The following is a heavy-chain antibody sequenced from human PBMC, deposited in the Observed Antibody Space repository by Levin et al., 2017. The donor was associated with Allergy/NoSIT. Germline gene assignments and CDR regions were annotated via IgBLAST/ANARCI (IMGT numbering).Heavy chain of an antibody. V-gene: IGHV4-34*01. D-gene: IGHD5-12*01. CDR1: GGSFSGYY. J-gene: IGHJ3*02. CDR2: INHSGST. CDR3: ARGPGVREWLRGGAFDI. Sequence: PSETLSLTCAVYGGSFSGYYWSWIRQPPGKGLEWIGEINHSGSTNYNPSLKSRVTISVDTSKNQFSLKLSSVTAADTAVYYCARGPGVREWLRGGAFDIWGQGTMVTVSS.